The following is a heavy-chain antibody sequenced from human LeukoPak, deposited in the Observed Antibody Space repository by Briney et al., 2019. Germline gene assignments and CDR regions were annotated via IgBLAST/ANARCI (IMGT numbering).Heavy chain of an antibody. CDR2: VSYVGSNK. V-gene: IGHV3-30*07. CDR1: GFTFSSYS. CDR3: ARGTYGDYDY. Sequence: PGGSLRLSCAASGFTFSSYSMHWVRQAPGKGLEWVAVVSYVGSNKYYADSVKGQFTISRDNAKNSLYLQMNSLRAEDTAVYYCARGTYGDYDYWGQGTLVTVSS. J-gene: IGHJ4*02. D-gene: IGHD4-17*01.